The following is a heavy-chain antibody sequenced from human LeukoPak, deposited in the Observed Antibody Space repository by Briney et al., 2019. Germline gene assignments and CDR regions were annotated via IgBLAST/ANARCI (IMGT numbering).Heavy chain of an antibody. CDR2: IKQDGSEK. Sequence: GGSLRLSCAASGFTFSSYWMSWVRQAPGKGLEWVANIKQDGSEKYYVDSVKGRFTISRDNAKNSLYLQMNSLRAEDTAVYYCAGDYVWGSYRYDYWGQGTLVTVSS. CDR1: GFTFSSYW. V-gene: IGHV3-7*01. CDR3: AGDYVWGSYRYDY. D-gene: IGHD3-16*02. J-gene: IGHJ4*02.